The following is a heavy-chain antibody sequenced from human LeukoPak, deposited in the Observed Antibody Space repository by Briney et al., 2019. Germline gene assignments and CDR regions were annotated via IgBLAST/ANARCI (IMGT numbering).Heavy chain of an antibody. V-gene: IGHV4-59*01. CDR3: AKVRSMIVVVRDAFDI. CDR1: GGSISSYY. D-gene: IGHD3-22*01. CDR2: IYYSGST. Sequence: PSETLSLTCTVSGGSISSYYWSWIRQPPGKGLEWIGYIYYSGSTNYNPSLKSRVTISVDTSKNQFSLKLSSVTAADTAVYYCAKVRSMIVVVRDAFDIWGQGTMVTVSS. J-gene: IGHJ3*02.